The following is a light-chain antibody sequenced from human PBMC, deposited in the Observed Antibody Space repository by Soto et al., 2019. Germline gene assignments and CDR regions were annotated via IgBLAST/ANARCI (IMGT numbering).Light chain of an antibody. CDR1: QSVSID. V-gene: IGKV3-15*01. CDR3: QQYYDWLDVT. Sequence: EIVMTQSPATLSVSPGETVTLSCRASQSVSIDLAWYQQKPGQAPRLLISAASTRATGIPARFSGSGSGTEFTLTISSLQSKDFAVYYCQQYYDWLDVTFGQGTKVEI. CDR2: AAS. J-gene: IGKJ1*01.